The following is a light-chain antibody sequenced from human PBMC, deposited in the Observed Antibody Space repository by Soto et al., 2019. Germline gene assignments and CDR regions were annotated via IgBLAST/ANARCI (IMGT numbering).Light chain of an antibody. CDR1: QSVNRN. CDR2: AAS. J-gene: IGKJ1*01. V-gene: IGKV3-15*01. Sequence: EIVMTQSPATLSVSPGERATLSCRASQSVNRNLAWYQQKPGQAPRLLISAASTRATGIPARFSGSGSDTEFPLTISSLQSEDFAVYYCQQYNNWWTFGQGTKVEMK. CDR3: QQYNNWWT.